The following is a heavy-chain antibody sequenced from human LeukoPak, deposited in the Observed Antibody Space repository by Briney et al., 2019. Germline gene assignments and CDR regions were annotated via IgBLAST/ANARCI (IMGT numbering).Heavy chain of an antibody. CDR1: GYTFTSYG. CDR2: ISAYNGNT. J-gene: IGHJ6*03. V-gene: IGHV1-18*01. CDR3: ARDTGLCMDV. D-gene: IGHD1-14*01. Sequence: ASVKASCKASGYTFTSYGTSWVRQAPGQGLEWMGWISAYNGNTNYAQKLRGRVTMTTDTSTSTAYMELRSLRSDDTAVYYCARDTGLCMDVWGKGTTVTVSS.